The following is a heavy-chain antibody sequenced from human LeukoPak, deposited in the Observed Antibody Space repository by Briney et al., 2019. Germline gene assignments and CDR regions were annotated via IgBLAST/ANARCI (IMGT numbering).Heavy chain of an antibody. V-gene: IGHV1-2*04. CDR1: GYTFTDYY. CDR3: ARANALHCSSTSCLFDY. D-gene: IGHD2-2*01. Sequence: ASVKLSCKASGYTFTDYYMHWVRQAPGHGLEWMGWFNPNSGGTYSAQKFQGWVTMTRDTSISTAYMELSRLTPDDTAVYYCARANALHCSSTSCLFDYWGQGTLVTVSS. J-gene: IGHJ4*02. CDR2: FNPNSGGT.